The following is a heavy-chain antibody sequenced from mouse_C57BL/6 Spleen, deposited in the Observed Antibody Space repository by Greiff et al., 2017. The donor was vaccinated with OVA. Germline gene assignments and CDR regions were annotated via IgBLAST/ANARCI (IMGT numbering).Heavy chain of an antibody. V-gene: IGHV3-6*01. J-gene: IGHJ4*01. CDR1: GYSITSGYY. CDR3: ARDRGERYAMDY. CDR2: ISDGSSN. Sequence: ESGPGLVKPSQSLSLTCSVTGYSITSGYYWNWLRHFPENKLGWVGYISDGSSNYYTPSLKNRISITSDTTKNQFFLKLNTVTTEDTATYESARDRGERYAMDYWGQGTSVTVSS. D-gene: IGHD3-3*01.